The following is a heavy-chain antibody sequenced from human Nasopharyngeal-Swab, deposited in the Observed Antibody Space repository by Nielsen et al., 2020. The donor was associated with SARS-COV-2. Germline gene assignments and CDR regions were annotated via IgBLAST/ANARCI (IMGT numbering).Heavy chain of an antibody. J-gene: IGHJ4*02. CDR2: IRSKAYGGTT. CDR3: TRGGYGDYGLYYFGY. CDR1: GFTFGDYA. D-gene: IGHD4-17*01. Sequence: GESLKISCTASGFTFGDYAMSWVRQAPGKGLEWVGFIRSKAYGGTTEYAASVKGRFTISRDDSKSIAYLQMNSLKTEDTAVYYCTRGGYGDYGLYYFGYWGQGTLVTVSS. V-gene: IGHV3-49*04.